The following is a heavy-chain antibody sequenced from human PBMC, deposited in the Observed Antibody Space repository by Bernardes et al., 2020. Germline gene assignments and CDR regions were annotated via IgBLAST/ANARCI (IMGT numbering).Heavy chain of an antibody. CDR1: GGSISSYY. D-gene: IGHD2-15*01. V-gene: IGHV4-59*01. Sequence: LALTCDVSGGSISSYYWSWIRQPPGKGLEWIGYIYYSGSTNYNPSLKSRVTISVDTSKNQFSLKLSSVTAADTAVYYCARASTLGCSGGSCYFGGNDYWGQGTLVTVSS. CDR3: ARASTLGCSGGSCYFGGNDY. J-gene: IGHJ4*02. CDR2: IYYSGST.